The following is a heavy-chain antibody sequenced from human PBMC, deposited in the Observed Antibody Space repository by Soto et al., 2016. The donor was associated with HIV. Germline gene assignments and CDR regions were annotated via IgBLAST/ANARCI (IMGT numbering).Heavy chain of an antibody. V-gene: IGHV4-34*02. J-gene: IGHJ4*02. D-gene: IGHD7-27*01. CDR3: ARGQXSGDRRFDY. Sequence: QVQLQQWGAGLLKPSETLSLTCGVSGGSFNNYYWTWIRQTPGKGLEWIGEILHSGTTTYNPSLKGRVTMSVDSSKNQFSLHLKSVTAADTALYFCARGQXSGDRRFDYWGQGTLVTVSS. CDR2: ILHSGTT. CDR1: GGSFNNYY.